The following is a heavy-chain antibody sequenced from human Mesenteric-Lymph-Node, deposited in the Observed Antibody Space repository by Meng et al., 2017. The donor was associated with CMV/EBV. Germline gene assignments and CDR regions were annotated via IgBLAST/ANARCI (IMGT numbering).Heavy chain of an antibody. D-gene: IGHD6-19*01. Sequence: SETLSLTCTVSGGSISGSRYFWGWIRQPPGKGPEWIGSVSQSGNSQYNPSLRGRVTMSVDSSKSQFSLRLTSVAAADTAIYFCARNKPIGVTGTGSFDSWGRGFLVTVSS. J-gene: IGHJ4*02. CDR1: GGSISGSRYF. CDR3: ARNKPIGVTGTGSFDS. CDR2: VSQSGNS. V-gene: IGHV4-39*07.